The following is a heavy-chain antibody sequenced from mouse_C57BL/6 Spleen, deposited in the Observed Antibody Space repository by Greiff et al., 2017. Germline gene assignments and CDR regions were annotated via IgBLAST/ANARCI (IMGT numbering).Heavy chain of an antibody. J-gene: IGHJ1*03. V-gene: IGHV1-55*01. CDR1: GYTFTSYW. CDR2: IYPGSGST. D-gene: IGHD5-1*01. CDR3: ARRGSWSTGTYCDV. Sequence: QVQLQQPGAELVKPGASVKMSCKASGYTFTSYWITWVKQRPGQGLAWIGDIYPGSGSTNYNEKFKSKATLTVDTSSSTSYMQRSSLTSEDSAVYYGARRGSWSTGTYCDVWGTGTTVTVSS.